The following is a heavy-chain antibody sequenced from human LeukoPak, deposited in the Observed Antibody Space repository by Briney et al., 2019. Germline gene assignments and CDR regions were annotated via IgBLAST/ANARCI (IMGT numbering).Heavy chain of an antibody. D-gene: IGHD3-22*01. J-gene: IGHJ4*02. CDR3: ARVLSGYYSPFDY. Sequence: SETLSLTCTVSGGSISSSSYYWGWIRQPPGKGLEWIGSIYHSGSTYYNPSLKSRVSISLDTSKNQFSLKLSSVTAADTAVYYCARVLSGYYSPFDYWGQGTLVTVSS. CDR2: IYHSGST. V-gene: IGHV4-39*07. CDR1: GGSISSSSYY.